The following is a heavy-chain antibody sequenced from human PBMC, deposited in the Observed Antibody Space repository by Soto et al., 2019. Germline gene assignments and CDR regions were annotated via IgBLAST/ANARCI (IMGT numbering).Heavy chain of an antibody. CDR1: GGSISNDNYS. Sequence: SETLSLTXTVSGGSISNDNYSWSWIRQSRGKGLEWIGYIYYTGSTYCNPSLKSRVTISIDRSKNQFSLKLTSVTAADTAVYYCARGGFQLLPDYWGQGSLVTVSS. CDR3: ARGGFQLLPDY. D-gene: IGHD2-2*01. V-gene: IGHV4-30-2*06. CDR2: IYYTGST. J-gene: IGHJ4*02.